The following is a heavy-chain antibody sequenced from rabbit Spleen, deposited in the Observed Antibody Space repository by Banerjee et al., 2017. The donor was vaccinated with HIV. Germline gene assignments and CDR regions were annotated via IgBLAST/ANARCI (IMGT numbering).Heavy chain of an antibody. CDR3: ARDNVGGNGGVDYFNL. V-gene: IGHV1S40*01. Sequence: QSLEESGGDLVKPGGTLTLTCTASGFSFNGDYDMCWVRQAPGKGLEWIACIRPGSSGSPYYASWVNGRFTISKTSSTTVTLQMTSLTAADTATYFCARDNVGGNGGVDYFNLWGPGTLVTVS. CDR1: GFSFNGDYD. D-gene: IGHD2-1*01. CDR2: IRPGSSGSP. J-gene: IGHJ4*01.